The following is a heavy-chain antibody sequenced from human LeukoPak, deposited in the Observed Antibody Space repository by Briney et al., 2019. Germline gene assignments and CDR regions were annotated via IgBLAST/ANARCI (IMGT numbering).Heavy chain of an antibody. CDR3: AKDGGYGGSYYFDY. J-gene: IGHJ4*02. CDR2: ISGSGGST. V-gene: IGHV3-23*01. CDR1: GFTFTSYA. Sequence: GGSLRLSCAASGFTFTSYAMSWVRQAPGQARERVSAISGSGGSTYYADSEKGRFTISRDNSKNTLYLQMNSLRAEDTAVYYCAKDGGYGGSYYFDYWGQGTLVTVSS. D-gene: IGHD1-26*01.